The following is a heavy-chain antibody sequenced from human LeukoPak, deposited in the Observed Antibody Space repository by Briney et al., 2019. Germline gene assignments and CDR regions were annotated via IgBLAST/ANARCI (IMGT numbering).Heavy chain of an antibody. CDR3: AVWSGYYTGRPSYYMDV. D-gene: IGHD3-3*01. CDR1: GGTFSSYA. Sequence: GASVKVSCKASGGTFSSYAISWVRQAPGQGLEWMGGIIPIFGTANYAQKFQGRVTITTDESTSTAYMELSSLRSEDTAVYYCAVWSGYYTGRPSYYMDVWGKGTTVTVSS. CDR2: IIPIFGTA. V-gene: IGHV1-69*05. J-gene: IGHJ6*03.